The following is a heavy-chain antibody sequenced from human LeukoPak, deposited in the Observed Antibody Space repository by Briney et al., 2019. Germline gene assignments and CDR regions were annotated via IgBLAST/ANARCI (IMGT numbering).Heavy chain of an antibody. CDR2: ISTTSNYI. CDR1: GFTFSSYN. CDR3: ARVHSGSPH. D-gene: IGHD1-26*01. Sequence: PGGSLRLSCAASGFTFSSYNMNWVRQAPGRGLEWVSSISTTSNYIYYADSVKGRFTISRDNAKNSLYLQMNSLRAEDTAVYCCARVHSGSPHWGQGTLVTVSS. J-gene: IGHJ4*02. V-gene: IGHV3-21*01.